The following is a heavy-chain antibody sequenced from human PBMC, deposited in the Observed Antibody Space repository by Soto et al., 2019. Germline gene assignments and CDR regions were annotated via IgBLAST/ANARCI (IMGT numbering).Heavy chain of an antibody. J-gene: IGHJ6*02. D-gene: IGHD6-19*01. CDR1: GGTFSSYA. V-gene: IGHV1-69*13. CDR3: ARGKKSVAVREYYYGMDV. Sequence: ASVKVSCKASGGTFSSYAISWVRQAPGQGLEWMGGIIPIFGTANYAQKFQGRVTITADESTSTAYMELSSLRSEDTAVYYCARGKKSVAVREYYYGMDVWGQGTTVTVSS. CDR2: IIPIFGTA.